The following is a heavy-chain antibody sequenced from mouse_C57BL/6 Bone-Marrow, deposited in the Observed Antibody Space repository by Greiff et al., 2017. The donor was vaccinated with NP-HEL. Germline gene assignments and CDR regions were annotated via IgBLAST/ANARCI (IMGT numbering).Heavy chain of an antibody. V-gene: IGHV1-82*01. Sequence: LQESGPELVKPGASVKISCKASGYAFSSSWMNWVKQRPGKGLEWIGRIYPGDGDTNYNGKFKGKATLTADKSSSTAYMQLSSLTSEDSAVYFCARLNGNFFDYWGQGTTLTVSS. D-gene: IGHD2-1*01. CDR3: ARLNGNFFDY. CDR2: IYPGDGDT. CDR1: GYAFSSSW. J-gene: IGHJ2*01.